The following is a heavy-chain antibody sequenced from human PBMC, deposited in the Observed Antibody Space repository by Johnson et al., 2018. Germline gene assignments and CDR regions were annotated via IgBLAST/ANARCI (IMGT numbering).Heavy chain of an antibody. Sequence: EVQLLESGAEVKKPGESLKISCQGSGYRFTSYWIGWVRQMPGKGLEWIGIIYPDDADTKYSPSFQGLVTLYADKASNTAHLQWRSLKASDTAMYFCARQLGDDCGGECYSLGHGGFDMWGQGTLVTVSS. CDR2: IYPDDADT. V-gene: IGHV5-51*01. CDR3: ARQLGDDCGGECYSLGHGGFDM. J-gene: IGHJ3*02. D-gene: IGHD2-21*01. CDR1: GYRFTSYW.